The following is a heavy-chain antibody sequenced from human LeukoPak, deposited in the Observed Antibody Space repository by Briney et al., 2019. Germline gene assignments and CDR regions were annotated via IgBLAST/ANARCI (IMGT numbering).Heavy chain of an antibody. CDR2: ISGSGGTT. CDR1: GFTFSNYG. Sequence: PGGSLRLSCAASGFTFSNYGMRWVRQAPGKGLEWVSAISGSGGTTYYADSVKGRFTISRDNAKNSLYLQMNSLRAEDTAVYYCAELGITMIGGVWGKGTTVTISS. D-gene: IGHD3-10*02. CDR3: AELGITMIGGV. J-gene: IGHJ6*04. V-gene: IGHV3-23*01.